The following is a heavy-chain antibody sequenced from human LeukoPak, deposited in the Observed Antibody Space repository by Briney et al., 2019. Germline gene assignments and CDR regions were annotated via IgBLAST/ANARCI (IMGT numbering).Heavy chain of an antibody. CDR3: ARGDSSTSFDP. Sequence: SETLSLTCTVSGGSISSYYWSWIRQPPGKGLEWIGYIYYSGSTNYNPSLKSRVTISVDTSKNQFSLKLSSVTAADTAVYYCARGDSSTSFDPWGQGTLVTVSS. D-gene: IGHD2-2*01. V-gene: IGHV4-59*01. J-gene: IGHJ5*02. CDR2: IYYSGST. CDR1: GGSISSYY.